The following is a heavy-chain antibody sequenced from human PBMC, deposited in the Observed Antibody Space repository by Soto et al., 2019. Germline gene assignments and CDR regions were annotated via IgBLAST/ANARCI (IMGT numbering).Heavy chain of an antibody. D-gene: IGHD2-21*02. CDR2: IYYSGST. Sequence: SETLSLTCTVSGGSISSSGYYWSWIRQHPGKGLEWIGYIYYSGSTYYNPSLKSRVTISVDTSKNQFSLKLSSVTAADTAVYYCAAWACGGDCYSSPWFDPWGQGTLVTVSS. CDR1: GGSISSSGYY. CDR3: AAWACGGDCYSSPWFDP. J-gene: IGHJ5*02. V-gene: IGHV4-31*03.